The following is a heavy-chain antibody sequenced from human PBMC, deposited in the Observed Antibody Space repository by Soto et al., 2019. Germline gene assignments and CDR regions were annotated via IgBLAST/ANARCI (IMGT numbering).Heavy chain of an antibody. CDR1: GFAFSSYA. D-gene: IGHD1-1*01. J-gene: IGHJ4*02. CDR2: ISGSGGST. Sequence: EVQLLESGGGLVQPGGSLRLSCAASGFAFSSYAMTWVRQAPGKGLEWVSAISGSGGSTFYADSVKGRFTISRDNSKNTLYLQMNSLRAAATALYYGAKCWGYNSGVSKFDYWGLGTLVTVSS. CDR3: AKCWGYNSGVSKFDY. V-gene: IGHV3-23*01.